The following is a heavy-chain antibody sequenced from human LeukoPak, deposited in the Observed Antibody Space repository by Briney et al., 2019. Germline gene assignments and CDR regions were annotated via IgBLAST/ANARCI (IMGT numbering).Heavy chain of an antibody. CDR2: ISNDGNKR. CDR3: ASEYNGL. J-gene: IGHJ4*02. CDR1: GFPXXRFG. Sequence: SGFPXXRFGFHWVRQAPGKGLECVSFISNDGNKRNYGDSVKGRFTISRDDSKNTVYLQVNSLRLEDTAVYYCASEYNGLWGQGTLVTVSS. V-gene: IGHV3-30*19. D-gene: IGHD2-8*01.